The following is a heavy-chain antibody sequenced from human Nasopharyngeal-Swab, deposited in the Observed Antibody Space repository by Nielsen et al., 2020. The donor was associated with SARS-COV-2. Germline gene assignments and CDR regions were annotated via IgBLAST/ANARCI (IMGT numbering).Heavy chain of an antibody. D-gene: IGHD3-3*01. Sequence: SETLSLTCTVSGGSISSSSYYWGWIRQPPGKGLEGIGSIYYSGSTYYNPSLKSRVTISVDTSKNQFSLKLSSVTAADTAVYYCARHQEFTIFGVVIRGAFDIWGQGTMVTVSS. CDR3: ARHQEFTIFGVVIRGAFDI. J-gene: IGHJ3*02. CDR2: IYYSGST. V-gene: IGHV4-39*01. CDR1: GGSISSSSYY.